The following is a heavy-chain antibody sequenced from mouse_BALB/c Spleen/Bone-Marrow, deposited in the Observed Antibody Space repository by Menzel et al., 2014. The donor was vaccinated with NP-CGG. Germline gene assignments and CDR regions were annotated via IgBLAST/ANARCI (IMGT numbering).Heavy chain of an antibody. J-gene: IGHJ2*01. V-gene: IGHV1-80*01. CDR2: IYPGDGDT. CDR3: ARGGISVDY. Sequence: QVQLKESGAELVGPGSSVKISCKASGYAFXVYWMNWVKQRPGQGLEWIGQIYPGDGDTNYNGKFKGRATLTADKSSNTAYMQLSSLTSEDSAVYFCARGGISVDYWGQGTTLTVSS. CDR1: GYAFXVYW.